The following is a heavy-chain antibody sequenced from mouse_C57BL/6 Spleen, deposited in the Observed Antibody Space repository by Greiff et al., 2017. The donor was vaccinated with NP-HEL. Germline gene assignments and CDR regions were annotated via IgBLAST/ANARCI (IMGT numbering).Heavy chain of an antibody. J-gene: IGHJ2*01. CDR1: GYTFTSYG. CDR2: IYPRSGNT. Sequence: VMLVESGAELARPGASVKLSCKASGYTFTSYGISWVKQRTGQGLEWIGEIYPRSGNTYYNEKFKGKATLTADKSSSTAYMELRSLTSEDSAVYFCARSNPGDYWGQGTTLTVSS. D-gene: IGHD2-5*01. V-gene: IGHV1-81*01. CDR3: ARSNPGDY.